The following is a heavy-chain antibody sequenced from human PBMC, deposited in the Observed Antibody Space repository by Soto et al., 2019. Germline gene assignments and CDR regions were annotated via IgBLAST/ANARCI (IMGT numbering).Heavy chain of an antibody. Sequence: PGGSLRLSCAASGFTFSSYGMHWVRQAPGKGLEWVAVISYDGSNKYYADSVKGRFTISRDNSKNTLYLQMNSLRAEDTAVYYCAKEGSGWYPFDYWGQGTLVTVSS. D-gene: IGHD6-19*01. CDR1: GFTFSSYG. CDR3: AKEGSGWYPFDY. V-gene: IGHV3-30*18. CDR2: ISYDGSNK. J-gene: IGHJ4*02.